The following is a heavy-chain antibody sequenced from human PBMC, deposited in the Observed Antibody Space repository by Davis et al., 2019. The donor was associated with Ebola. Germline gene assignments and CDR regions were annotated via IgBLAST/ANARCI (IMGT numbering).Heavy chain of an antibody. J-gene: IGHJ4*02. CDR3: AKGSDYGYYFDY. CDR2: ISGSGGST. Sequence: GESLKISCAASGFTFSSYAMSWVRQAPGKGLEWVSAISGSGGSTYYADSVKGRFTISRDNSKNTLYLQMNSLRAEDMAVYYCAKGSDYGYYFDYWGQGTLVTVSS. CDR1: GFTFSSYA. D-gene: IGHD4-17*01. V-gene: IGHV3-23*01.